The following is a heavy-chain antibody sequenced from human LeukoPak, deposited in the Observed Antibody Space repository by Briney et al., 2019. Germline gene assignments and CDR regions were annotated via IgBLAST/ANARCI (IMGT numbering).Heavy chain of an antibody. CDR1: GFTFSSYS. CDR3: ARGSVVVVAATGVDFDY. CDR2: ISSSSSYI. V-gene: IGHV3-21*01. J-gene: IGHJ4*02. D-gene: IGHD2-15*01. Sequence: PGGSLRLSCAASGFTFSSYSMNWVRQAPGKGLEWVSSISSSSSYIYYADSVKGRFTISRDNAKNSLYLKMNSLRAEDTAVYYCARGSVVVVAATGVDFDYWGQGTLVTVSS.